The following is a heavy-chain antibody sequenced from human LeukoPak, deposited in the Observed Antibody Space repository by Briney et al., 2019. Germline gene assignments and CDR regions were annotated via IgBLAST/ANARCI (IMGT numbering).Heavy chain of an antibody. CDR2: ISAYNGNT. CDR1: GYTFTSYG. CDR3: ARDQRGYCSSTSCLYAFDI. Sequence: ASVKVSCKASGYTFTSYGISWVRQAPGQGLEWMGWISAYNGNTNYAQKLQGRVTMTTDTSTSTAYIELRSLRSDDTAVYYCARDQRGYCSSTSCLYAFDIWGQGTMVTVSS. V-gene: IGHV1-18*01. J-gene: IGHJ3*02. D-gene: IGHD2-2*01.